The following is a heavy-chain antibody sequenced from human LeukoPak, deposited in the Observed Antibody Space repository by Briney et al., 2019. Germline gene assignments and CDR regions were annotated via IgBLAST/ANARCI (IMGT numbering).Heavy chain of an antibody. CDR3: ARASRSGYYPHFDD. CDR1: GVSISSYY. Sequence: PSETLSLTCTVSGVSISSYYWSWIRQPPGKGLEWIGYISYSGSTNYNPSLKSRVTISVDTSKNQFSLKLSSVTAADTAVYYCARASRSGYYPHFDDSGQGTRVTVSS. V-gene: IGHV4-59*01. J-gene: IGHJ4*02. D-gene: IGHD3-3*01. CDR2: ISYSGST.